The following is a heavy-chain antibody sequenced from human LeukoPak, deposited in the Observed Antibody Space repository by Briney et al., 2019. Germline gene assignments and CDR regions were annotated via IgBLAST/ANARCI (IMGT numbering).Heavy chain of an antibody. D-gene: IGHD3-3*01. CDR1: GYTFTDYY. V-gene: IGHV1-2*02. CDR3: ARADFIDAGPYVIAP. CDR2: INTKTGRT. J-gene: IGHJ5*02. Sequence: GASVRVSCKTSGYTFTDYYIHWVRQAPGQGLEWRGWINTKTGRTSFARTFQGRVTLTRDPSITTVYMDMAWLTSDDTAIYFCARADFIDAGPYVIAPWGQGTLVTVSS.